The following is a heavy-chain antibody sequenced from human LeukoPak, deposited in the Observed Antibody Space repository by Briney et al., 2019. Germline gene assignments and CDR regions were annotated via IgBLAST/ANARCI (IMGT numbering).Heavy chain of an antibody. CDR1: GFTFSSYG. CDR2: ISYDGSNK. J-gene: IGHJ6*02. V-gene: IGHV3-30*18. CDR3: AKVRGISHYGMDV. Sequence: GRSLRLSCAASGFTFSSYGMHWVRQAPGKGLEWVAVISYDGSNKYYADSVKGRFTISRDNSKNTLYLQMNSLRAEDTAVYYCAKVRGISHYGMDVWGQGTTVTASS. D-gene: IGHD3-16*01.